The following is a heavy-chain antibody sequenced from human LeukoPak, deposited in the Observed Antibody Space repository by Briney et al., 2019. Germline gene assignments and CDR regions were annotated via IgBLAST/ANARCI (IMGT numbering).Heavy chain of an antibody. J-gene: IGHJ3*02. CDR1: GFTFTTYW. CDR3: ARHALGGMLWTNDAFEM. D-gene: IGHD2-21*01. CDR2: IYPGDSDT. Sequence: GESLKISCKGSGFTFTTYWIGWVRQMPGKGLEWMGIIYPGDSDTTYNPSFQGQVTISADKSISTAYLQWSSLKASDTAMYYCARHALGGMLWTNDAFEMWGQGTMVTVSS. V-gene: IGHV5-51*01.